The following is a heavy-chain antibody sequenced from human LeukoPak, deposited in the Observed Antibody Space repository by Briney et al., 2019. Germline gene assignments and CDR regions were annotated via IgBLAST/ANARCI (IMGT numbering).Heavy chain of an antibody. V-gene: IGHV4-39*01. J-gene: IGHJ4*02. Sequence: PSETLSLTCTVAGGSISSTAYYGGWIRHPPGKGLERIGSIYYSGSTYYNPSLKSRVTISLDTSENQFSLRLTSVTAADTAVYYCATPSQWLNRYYFDYWGQGTLVTVSS. CDR2: IYYSGST. CDR3: ATPSQWLNRYYFDY. D-gene: IGHD6-19*01. CDR1: GGSISSTAYY.